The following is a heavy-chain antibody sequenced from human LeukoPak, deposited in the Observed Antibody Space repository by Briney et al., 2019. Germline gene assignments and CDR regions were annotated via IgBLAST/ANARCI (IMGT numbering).Heavy chain of an antibody. Sequence: GGSLRLSCAASGFTFSTHWMYWVRQAPGRELVWVSRISGDGSMTSYADSVKGRFTISRDNSKNTLYLQMSSLRADDTAVYSCVKTSSSYWYESWGQGTLVTVSS. CDR2: ISGDGSMT. J-gene: IGHJ5*01. V-gene: IGHV3-74*01. D-gene: IGHD6-6*01. CDR3: VKTSSSYWYES. CDR1: GFTFSTHW.